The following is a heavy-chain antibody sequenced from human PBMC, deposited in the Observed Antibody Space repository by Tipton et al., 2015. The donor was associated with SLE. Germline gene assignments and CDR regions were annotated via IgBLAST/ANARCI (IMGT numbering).Heavy chain of an antibody. D-gene: IGHD2-8*02. V-gene: IGHV4-59*12. J-gene: IGHJ4*02. Sequence: TLSLTCTVSGDSISRYYWTWIRQPPGKGLEYLGYISNTGSTDYSPSLENRITISVDTSKNQFSLKLSSVTAADTAVYYCARDVGGYNTGWFPYYFDYWGQGTLVTVSS. CDR2: ISNTGST. CDR3: ARDVGGYNTGWFPYYFDY. CDR1: GDSISRYY.